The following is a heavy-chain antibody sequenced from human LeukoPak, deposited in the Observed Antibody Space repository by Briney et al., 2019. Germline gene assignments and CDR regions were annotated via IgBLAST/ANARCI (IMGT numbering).Heavy chain of an antibody. CDR1: GFTFSSYA. D-gene: IGHD1-1*01. CDR2: ISYDGSNK. CDR3: AKCNLNNCREGFDI. J-gene: IGHJ3*02. Sequence: GGSLRLSCAASGFTFSSYAMHWVRQAPGKGLEWVAVISYDGSNKYYADSVKGRFTISRDNSKNTLYLQMHSLRAEDTALYYCAKCNLNNCREGFDIWGQGTMVTVSS. V-gene: IGHV3-30-3*02.